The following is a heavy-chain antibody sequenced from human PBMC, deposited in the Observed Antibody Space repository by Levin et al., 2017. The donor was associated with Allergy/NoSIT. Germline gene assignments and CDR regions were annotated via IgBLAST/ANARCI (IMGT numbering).Heavy chain of an antibody. V-gene: IGHV4-59*01. CDR1: GGSISSYY. Sequence: SETLSLTCTVSGGSISSYYWSWIRQPPGKGLEWIGYIYYSGSTNYNPSLKSRVTISVDTSKNQFSLKLSSVTAADTAVYYCAREDRYSGSAGDFDSWGQGTMVTVSS. D-gene: IGHD5-12*01. CDR2: IYYSGST. J-gene: IGHJ3*02. CDR3: AREDRYSGSAGDFDS.